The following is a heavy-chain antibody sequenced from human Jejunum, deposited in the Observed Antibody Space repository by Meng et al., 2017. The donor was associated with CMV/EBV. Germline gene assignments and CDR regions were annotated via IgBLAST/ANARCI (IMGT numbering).Heavy chain of an antibody. CDR1: LWGHP. Sequence: LWGHPMSWVRQAPGKGLEWVSMIYSNGIDTYYADSVKGRFITSRDNSKNMLYLQINSLRAEDTAVYYCAKYAKGVRSGNIYAMDVWGQGTTVTVSS. CDR3: AKYAKGVRSGNIYAMDV. D-gene: IGHD2-8*01. V-gene: IGHV3-23*03. CDR2: IYSNGIDT. J-gene: IGHJ6*01.